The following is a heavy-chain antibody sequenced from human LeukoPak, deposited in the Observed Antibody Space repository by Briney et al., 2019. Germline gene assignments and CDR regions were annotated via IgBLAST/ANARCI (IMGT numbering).Heavy chain of an antibody. Sequence: GGSLRLSCAASGFTFSSYWMSWVRQAPGKGLEWVANIKQDGSEKYYVDSVKGRFTISRDNAKNSLYLQMNSLRAEDTAVYYCARDQRLLWFGELMYYFDYRGQGTLVTVSS. CDR3: ARDQRLLWFGELMYYFDY. CDR2: IKQDGSEK. V-gene: IGHV3-7*03. CDR1: GFTFSSYW. J-gene: IGHJ4*02. D-gene: IGHD3-10*01.